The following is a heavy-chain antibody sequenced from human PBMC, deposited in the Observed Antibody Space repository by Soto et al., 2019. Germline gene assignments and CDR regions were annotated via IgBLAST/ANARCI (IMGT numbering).Heavy chain of an antibody. CDR2: ISYDGSDE. CDR3: ARVGEYGAYPYYNYAMDV. Sequence: XESLSLSSAASGFKSMNYFFHWVRQAPGKGLEWVAVISYDGSDEHYTDSVKGRFTISRDNSRDTVYLQMSGLRSEDTAVYYCARVGEYGAYPYYNYAMDVWGQGTTVTVSS. V-gene: IGHV3-30*03. D-gene: IGHD1-26*01. J-gene: IGHJ6*02. CDR1: GFKSMNYF.